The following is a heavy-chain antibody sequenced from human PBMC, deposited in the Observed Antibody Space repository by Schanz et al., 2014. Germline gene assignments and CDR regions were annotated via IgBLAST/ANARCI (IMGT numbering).Heavy chain of an antibody. CDR3: TRDVRLDRRGNWFDP. V-gene: IGHV3-23*04. D-gene: IGHD1-1*01. CDR2: ILGLASTT. J-gene: IGHJ5*02. Sequence: EVQLVESGGGLVKPGGSLRLSCATSGLTFTSAWMSWVRQAPGKGLEWVSAILGLASTTYYADSVKGRFTISRDNSKNLLYLQMNSLRAEDTAVYYCTRDVRLDRRGNWFDPWGQGTLVTVSS. CDR1: GLTFTSAW.